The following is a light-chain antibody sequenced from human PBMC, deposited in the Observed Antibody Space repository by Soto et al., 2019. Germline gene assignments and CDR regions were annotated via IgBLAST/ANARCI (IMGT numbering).Light chain of an antibody. CDR2: WAS. CDR3: QQYYSTPPMT. Sequence: DIVMTQSPDSLAVSLGERATINCKSSQSVLYSSNNKNYLAWYQQKPGQPPKLLIYWASTRGSGVPDRFSGSGSGTDFTLTIISLQAEDVAVYYCQQYYSTPPMTFGQGTRLEIK. V-gene: IGKV4-1*01. J-gene: IGKJ5*01. CDR1: QSVLYSSNNKNY.